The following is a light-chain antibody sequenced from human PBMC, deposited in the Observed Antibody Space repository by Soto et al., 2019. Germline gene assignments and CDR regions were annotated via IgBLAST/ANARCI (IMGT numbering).Light chain of an antibody. V-gene: IGLV2-8*01. CDR2: EVS. CDR1: SSDVGGYNY. Sequence: QSALTQPPSASGSPGQSVTISCTGTSSDVGGYNYVSWYQQHPGKAPKLMIYEVSKRPSGVPDRFSGSKSGNTASLTVSWLQAEDEADYYCSSYAGSSNYVFGTGTKLTVL. J-gene: IGLJ1*01. CDR3: SSYAGSSNYV.